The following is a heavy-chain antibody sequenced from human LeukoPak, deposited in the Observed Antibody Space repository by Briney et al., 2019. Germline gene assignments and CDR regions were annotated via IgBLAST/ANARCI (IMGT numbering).Heavy chain of an antibody. J-gene: IGHJ4*02. CDR2: NFSGDCDI. CDR3: ARRHTSSWHFYY. V-gene: IGHV5-51*01. CDR1: GCGFTTHW. Sequence: GAALQISCKGSGCGFTTHWIAWGRQMPGKGREGMGMNFSGDCDIRYSPSFKGQVTISADKSNRTAYLKWSSLKASATAMYYCARRHTSSWHFYYWGQGALVTVSS. D-gene: IGHD6-13*01.